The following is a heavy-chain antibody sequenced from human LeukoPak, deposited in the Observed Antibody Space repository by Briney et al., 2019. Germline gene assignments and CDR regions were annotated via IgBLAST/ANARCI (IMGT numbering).Heavy chain of an antibody. CDR1: GYTFTGYY. CDR2: LNPNTLVT. D-gene: IGHD4-23*01. Sequence: GASGKVSCNASGYTFTGYYMHWVRHAPGQGLEWMGWLNPNTLVTKYAQHFQGRVSMTWDTYIGTGYMDLDSLTSDDTAVYYCARKDGGRDGMDVWGQGTTVTVSS. V-gene: IGHV1-2*02. CDR3: ARKDGGRDGMDV. J-gene: IGHJ6*02.